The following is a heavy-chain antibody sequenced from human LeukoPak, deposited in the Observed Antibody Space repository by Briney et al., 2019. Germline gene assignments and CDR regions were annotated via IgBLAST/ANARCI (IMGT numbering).Heavy chain of an antibody. V-gene: IGHV4-31*03. CDR2: IYYSGST. Sequence: SETLSLTCTVSGDSISSGGYYWSWIRQHPGTGLEWIGYIYYSGSTYYNPSLKSRVTISVDTSKNQFSLKLSSVTAADTTVYYCARGTRTYCYDPPGYWGQGTLVTVSS. J-gene: IGHJ4*02. D-gene: IGHD3-22*01. CDR1: GDSISSGGYY. CDR3: ARGTRTYCYDPPGY.